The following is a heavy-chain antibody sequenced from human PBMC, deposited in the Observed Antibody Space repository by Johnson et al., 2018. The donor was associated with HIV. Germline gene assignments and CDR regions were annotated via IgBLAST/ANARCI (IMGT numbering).Heavy chain of an antibody. CDR1: GFSFSSYC. V-gene: IGHV3-30*02. Sequence: QVQLVESGGGVVQPGGSLTLSCAASGFSFSSYCIHWVRQAPGKGLEWVTFIQYAGSSKYSADSVKGRFIISRDISKKTVFLQMNSLRPEDTAVYYCAKETRDSRSAFDIWGQGTMVTVSS. J-gene: IGHJ3*02. D-gene: IGHD3-22*01. CDR3: AKETRDSRSAFDI. CDR2: IQYAGSSK.